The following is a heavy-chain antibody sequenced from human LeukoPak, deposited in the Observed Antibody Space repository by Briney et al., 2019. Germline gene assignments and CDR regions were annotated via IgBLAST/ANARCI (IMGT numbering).Heavy chain of an antibody. CDR1: GGSISSSYSY. Sequence: SETLSLTCTVSGGSISSSYSYWGWIRQPPGKGLEWIGNIYYSGSTYYNPSLKSRVTISVDTSKNHFSLKLNSVTAADTAVYYCARVGYYDSSGPWGQGTLVTVSS. CDR2: IYYSGST. CDR3: ARVGYYDSSGP. D-gene: IGHD3-22*01. V-gene: IGHV4-39*02. J-gene: IGHJ5*02.